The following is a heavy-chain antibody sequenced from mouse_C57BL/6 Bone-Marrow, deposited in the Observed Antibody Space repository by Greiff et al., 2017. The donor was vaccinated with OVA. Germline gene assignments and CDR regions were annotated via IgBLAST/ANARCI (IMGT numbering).Heavy chain of an antibody. CDR3: ERDLYYGSSPDY. Sequence: VQLKESGPELVKPGASVKISCKASGYSFTDYNMNWVKQSNGKSLEWIGVINPNYGTTSYNQKLKGKATSTVEQSSSTDYMQLNRLTSEDSAIYYCERDLYYGSSPDYWGKGTTLTVSS. CDR1: GYSFTDYN. CDR2: INPNYGTT. J-gene: IGHJ2*01. V-gene: IGHV1-39*01. D-gene: IGHD1-1*01.